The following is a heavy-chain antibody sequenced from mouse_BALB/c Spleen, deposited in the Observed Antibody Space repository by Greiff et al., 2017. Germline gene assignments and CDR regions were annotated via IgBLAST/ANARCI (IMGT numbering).Heavy chain of an antibody. D-gene: IGHD1-1*01. CDR3: AREAYYFYWYFDV. J-gene: IGHJ1*01. CDR1: GFTFSSYA. V-gene: IGHV5-6-5*01. CDR2: ISSGGST. Sequence: EVKLVESGGGLVKPGGSLKLSCAASGFTFSSYAMSWVRQTPEKRLEWVASISSGGSTYYPDSVKGRFTISRDNARNILYLQMSSLRSEDTAMYYCAREAYYFYWYFDVWGAGTTVTVSS.